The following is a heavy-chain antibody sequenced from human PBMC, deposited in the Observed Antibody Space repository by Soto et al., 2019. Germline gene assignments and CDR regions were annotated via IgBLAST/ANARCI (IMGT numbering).Heavy chain of an antibody. CDR3: ARHGGGGITCFPARRGFDDYCGMDV. V-gene: IGHV4-39*01. D-gene: IGHD3-3*01. J-gene: IGHJ6*02. CDR2: IYYSGST. Sequence: SETLSLTCTVSGGSISSSSYYWGWIRQPPGKGLEWIGSIYYSGSTYYNPSLKSRVAISVDTSKNQFSLKLSSVTAADTAVYYCARHGGGGITCFPARRGFDDYCGMDVWGQGTTVTVSS. CDR1: GGSISSSSYY.